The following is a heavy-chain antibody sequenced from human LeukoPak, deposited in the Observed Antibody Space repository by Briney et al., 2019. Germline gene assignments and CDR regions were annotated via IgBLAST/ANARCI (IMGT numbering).Heavy chain of an antibody. V-gene: IGHV3-23*01. Sequence: GGSLRLSCAASGFTFSSYAMSWVRQAPGKGLEWVSTISGSGASTYYADSVKGRFTISRDNSKNTLYLQMNSLRGEDTAVYYCAQGGFYGSTRFDYWGQGTLVTVSS. D-gene: IGHD3-10*01. CDR3: AQGGFYGSTRFDY. J-gene: IGHJ4*02. CDR1: GFTFSSYA. CDR2: ISGSGAST.